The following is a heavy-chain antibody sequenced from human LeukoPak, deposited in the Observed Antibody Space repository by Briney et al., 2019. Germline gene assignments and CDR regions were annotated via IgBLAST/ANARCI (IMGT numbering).Heavy chain of an antibody. CDR1: GFTFSNHE. CDR2: TSRGGSDI. J-gene: IGHJ5*02. CDR3: ADVDTSA. D-gene: IGHD6-19*01. Sequence: GGSLRLSCATSGFTFSNHEMNWVRQAPGKGLEWVAYTSRGGSDISYADSAKGRFTISRDNAKNSLYLQLNSLRVEDTAVYYCADVDTSAWGQGTLVTVSS. V-gene: IGHV3-48*03.